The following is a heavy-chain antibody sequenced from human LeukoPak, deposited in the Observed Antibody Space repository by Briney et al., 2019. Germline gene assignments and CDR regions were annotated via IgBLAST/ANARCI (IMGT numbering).Heavy chain of an antibody. CDR2: IIPIFGTA. CDR1: GGTFSSYA. D-gene: IGHD2-15*01. J-gene: IGHJ6*03. Sequence: SEKVSCKASGGTFSSYAISWVRQAPGQGLEWMGGIIPIFGTANYAQKFQGRVTITADKSTSTAYMELSSLRSEDTAVYYCARAGEVCSGGSCYSGYAYYYYYMDVWGKGTTVTVSS. CDR3: ARAGEVCSGGSCYSGYAYYYYYMDV. V-gene: IGHV1-69*06.